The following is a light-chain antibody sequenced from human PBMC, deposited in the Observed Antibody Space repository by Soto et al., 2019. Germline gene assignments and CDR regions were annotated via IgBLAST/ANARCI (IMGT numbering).Light chain of an antibody. J-gene: IGKJ4*01. V-gene: IGKV1-39*01. Sequence: IHMTQSPSSLSASVGDRVTITCRASQSISSYLNWYQQKQGKXXKXXIYAASSLQSGVPSRFSGSGSGTDLTITISSLKPEDVETYEGQQSYSTPLTFGGGTKVDIK. CDR1: QSISSY. CDR2: AAS. CDR3: QQSYSTPLT.